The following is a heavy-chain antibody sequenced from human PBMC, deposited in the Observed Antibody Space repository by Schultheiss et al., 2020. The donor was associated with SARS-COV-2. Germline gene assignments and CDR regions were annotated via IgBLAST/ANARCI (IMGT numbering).Heavy chain of an antibody. CDR3: AKEGGYSYYYGMDV. V-gene: IGHV3-30*04. J-gene: IGHJ6*02. CDR2: ISYDGSNK. CDR1: GFTFSSYA. D-gene: IGHD3-22*01. Sequence: GESLKISCAASGFTFSSYAMHWVRQAPGKGLEWVAVISYDGSNKYYADSVKGRFTISRDNSKNTLYLQMNSLRAEDTAVYYCAKEGGYSYYYGMDVWGQGTTVTVSS.